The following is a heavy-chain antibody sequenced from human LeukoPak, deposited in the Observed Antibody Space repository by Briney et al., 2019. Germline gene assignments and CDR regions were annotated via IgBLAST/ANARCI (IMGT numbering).Heavy chain of an antibody. CDR3: AANSVAGRNYFDY. Sequence: RGSLRLSCAASGFTFSGYAMSWVRQAPGKGLEWVSTISAGGGSTYSANSMKGRFTISRDNSKNTLYLQMNSLRAEDTAVYYCAANSVAGRNYFDYWGQGTLVTVSS. J-gene: IGHJ4*02. CDR2: ISAGGGST. V-gene: IGHV3-23*01. CDR1: GFTFSGYA. D-gene: IGHD6-19*01.